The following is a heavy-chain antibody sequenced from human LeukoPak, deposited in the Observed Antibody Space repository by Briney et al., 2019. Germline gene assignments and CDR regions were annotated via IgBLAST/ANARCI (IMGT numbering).Heavy chain of an antibody. CDR2: INPSGDST. Sequence: ASVKVSCKASGYTFTINHIHWVRQAPGQGLEWMGVINPSGDSTTYAQNFQGRVTMTRDTSTSTVYMELRSLRSEDTAIYYCAKLATSDTGETYWGQGTLVTVS. V-gene: IGHV1-46*01. D-gene: IGHD3-16*01. CDR3: AKLATSDTGETY. J-gene: IGHJ4*02. CDR1: GYTFTINH.